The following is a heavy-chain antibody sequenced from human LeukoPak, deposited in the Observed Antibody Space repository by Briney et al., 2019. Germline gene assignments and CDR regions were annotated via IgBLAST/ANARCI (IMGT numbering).Heavy chain of an antibody. V-gene: IGHV1-18*01. CDR1: GYTFTSYG. D-gene: IGHD3-22*01. CDR3: ARAGYYDSSGYSPRDWYFDL. CDR2: ISAYNGNT. Sequence: ASVKVSCKASGYTFTSYGISWVRQAPGQGLEWMGWISAYNGNTNYAQKLQGRVTMTTDTSTSTAYMELRSLRSDDTAVYYCARAGYYDSSGYSPRDWYFDLWGRGTLVTVSS. J-gene: IGHJ2*01.